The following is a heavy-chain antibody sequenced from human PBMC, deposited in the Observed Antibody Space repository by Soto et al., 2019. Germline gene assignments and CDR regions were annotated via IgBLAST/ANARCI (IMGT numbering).Heavy chain of an antibody. D-gene: IGHD4-4*01. V-gene: IGHV4-59*01. CDR3: ARDTVTTGMDYYYYMDA. CDR2: IYYSGST. Sequence: SETLSLTCTVSGGSISSYYWSWIRQPPGKGLEWIGYIYYSGSTNYNPSLKSRVTISVDTSKNQYSLKLSSVTAADTAVYYCARDTVTTGMDYYYYMDAWGKGTTVTVSS. J-gene: IGHJ6*03. CDR1: GGSISSYY.